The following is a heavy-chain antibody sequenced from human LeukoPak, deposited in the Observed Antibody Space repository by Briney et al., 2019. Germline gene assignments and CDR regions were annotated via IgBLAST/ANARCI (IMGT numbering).Heavy chain of an antibody. CDR2: ITPDGSGT. Sequence: GGSLRLSCAASGFTFSSSWIHWVRQAPGKGLVWVSRITPDGSGTDYADSVKGRFTISRDNAKNTLYLQMNSLRVEDTAVYYCAKSMSGPNDYWGQGTLVTVSS. V-gene: IGHV3-74*01. CDR1: GFTFSSSW. D-gene: IGHD3-3*01. CDR3: AKSMSGPNDY. J-gene: IGHJ4*02.